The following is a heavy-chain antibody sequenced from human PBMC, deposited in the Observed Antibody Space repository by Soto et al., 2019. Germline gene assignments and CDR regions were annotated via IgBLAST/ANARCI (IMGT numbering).Heavy chain of an antibody. CDR2: IYYSGST. J-gene: IGHJ4*02. Sequence: PSETLSLTCTVSGGSISTYYWSWIRQPPGKGLEWIGYIYYSGSTNYNPSLKSRVTISVDTSKNQFSLELSSVTAADTAVYYCARDSQTDSSGYYSFDYWGQGTLVTVSS. CDR3: ARDSQTDSSGYYSFDY. CDR1: GGSISTYY. D-gene: IGHD3-22*01. V-gene: IGHV4-59*01.